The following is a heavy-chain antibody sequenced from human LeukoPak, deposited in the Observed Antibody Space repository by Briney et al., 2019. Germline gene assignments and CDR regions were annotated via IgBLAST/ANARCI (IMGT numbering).Heavy chain of an antibody. CDR2: IYWNDDK. CDR1: GFSLSTSGVG. CDR3: AHSLLTVVGPLGAFDI. J-gene: IGHJ3*02. D-gene: IGHD3-22*01. Sequence: SGPTLVKPTQTLTLTCTFSGFSLSTSGVGVGWIRQPPGKALEWLALIYWNDDKRYSPSLKSRLTITKDTSKNQVVLTMTNMDPVDTATYYCAHSLLTVVGPLGAFDIWGQGTMVTVSS. V-gene: IGHV2-5*01.